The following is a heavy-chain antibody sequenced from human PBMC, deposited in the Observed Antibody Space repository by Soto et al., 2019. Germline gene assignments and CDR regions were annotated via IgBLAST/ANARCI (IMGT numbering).Heavy chain of an antibody. V-gene: IGHV4-59*01. Sequence: SETLSLTCVVSGGSLSSYYWSWIRQPPGKGLEWIGYIYYSGSTNYNPSLKSRVTISVDTSKNQFSLKLSSVTAADAAVYYCERTWGLTNDCWGRRGLVTLSS. D-gene: IGHD3-16*01. CDR3: ERTWGLTNDC. CDR1: GGSLSSYY. J-gene: IGHJ4*02. CDR2: IYYSGST.